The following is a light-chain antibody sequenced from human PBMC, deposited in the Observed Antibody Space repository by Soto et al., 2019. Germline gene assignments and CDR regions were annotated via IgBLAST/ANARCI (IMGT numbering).Light chain of an antibody. V-gene: IGLV2-14*03. Sequence: QSALTQPASVSGSPGQSITISSTGTSSDVGAYNYVSWYQQHPGKAPQLIIYDVNNRPSGISTRFSGSKSGNTASLTISGLQAEDEANYYCCSYAGGYTHAVFGGGTKLTVL. J-gene: IGLJ2*01. CDR3: CSYAGGYTHAV. CDR1: SSDVGAYNY. CDR2: DVN.